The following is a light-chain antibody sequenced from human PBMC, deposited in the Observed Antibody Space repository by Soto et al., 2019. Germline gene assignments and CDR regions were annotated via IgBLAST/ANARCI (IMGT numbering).Light chain of an antibody. CDR1: QSLLDSNGNNH. J-gene: IGKJ1*01. Sequence: EIVMTQSPLSLPVTPGEPASISCKSSQSLLDSNGNNHLDWYLQKPGQSPQLLIYLGSNRSSGVPDRFSGSGSGTDFTLKISRVEAEDVGIFYCMQALQSPRTFGQGTKVEIK. CDR2: LGS. CDR3: MQALQSPRT. V-gene: IGKV2-28*01.